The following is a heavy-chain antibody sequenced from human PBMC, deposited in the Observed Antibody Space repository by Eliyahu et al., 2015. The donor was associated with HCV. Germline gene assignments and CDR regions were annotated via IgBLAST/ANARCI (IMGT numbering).Heavy chain of an antibody. CDR2: ISGSGGST. CDR1: GFPFXSYA. Sequence: EVQLLESGGGLVQPGGSLRLSCXASGFPFXSYAMSWVRQAPGKGLEWVSAISGSGGSTYYADSVKGRFTISRDNSKNTLYLQMNSLRAEDTAVYYCAKSREQGTGTTSGYWGQGTLVTVSS. V-gene: IGHV3-23*01. CDR3: AKSREQGTGTTSGY. J-gene: IGHJ4*02. D-gene: IGHD1-1*01.